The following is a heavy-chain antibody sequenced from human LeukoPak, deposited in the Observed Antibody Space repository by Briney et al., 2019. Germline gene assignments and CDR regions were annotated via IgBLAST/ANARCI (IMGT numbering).Heavy chain of an antibody. CDR2: INGDGTTT. V-gene: IGHV3-74*01. CDR1: GFTFSSYW. Sequence: GGSLRLSCAASGFTFSSYWMHWVRQAPGKGLVWVSHINGDGTTTNYADSVKGRFTISRDNAKNTVYLQMNSLRAEDTAGYYCAKGGSSSPRSTFDYWGQGTLLTVSS. J-gene: IGHJ4*02. CDR3: AKGGSSSPRSTFDY. D-gene: IGHD6-13*01.